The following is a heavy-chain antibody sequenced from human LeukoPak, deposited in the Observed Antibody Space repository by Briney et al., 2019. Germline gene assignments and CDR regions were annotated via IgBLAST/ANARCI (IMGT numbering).Heavy chain of an antibody. CDR3: VRGTTYSSTKADF. Sequence: GGSLRLSCAASGFAFSSCWMHWVRQAPGKGLVWVSRINGDGSSTGYADSVKGRLTISRDNANNMMYLQMNSLRAEDSATYYCVRGTTYSSTKADFWGQGTLVTVSS. D-gene: IGHD6-13*01. J-gene: IGHJ4*02. CDR2: INGDGSST. V-gene: IGHV3-74*01. CDR1: GFAFSSCW.